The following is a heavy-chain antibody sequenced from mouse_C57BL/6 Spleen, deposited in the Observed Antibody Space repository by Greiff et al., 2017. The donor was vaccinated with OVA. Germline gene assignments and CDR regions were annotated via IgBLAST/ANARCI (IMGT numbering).Heavy chain of an antibody. Sequence: VKLVESGAELVRPGASVKLSCKASGYTFTDYYINWVKQRPGQGLEWIARIYPGSGNTYYNEKFKGKATLTAEKSSSTAYMQLSSLTSEDSAVYVCARGATVVATEAMDYWGQGTSVTVSS. D-gene: IGHD1-1*01. J-gene: IGHJ4*01. CDR3: ARGATVVATEAMDY. V-gene: IGHV1-76*01. CDR1: GYTFTDYY. CDR2: IYPGSGNT.